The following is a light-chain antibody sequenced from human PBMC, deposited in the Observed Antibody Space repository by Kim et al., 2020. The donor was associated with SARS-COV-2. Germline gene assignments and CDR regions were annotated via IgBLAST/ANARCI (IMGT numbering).Light chain of an antibody. CDR1: NIGSKS. Sequence: GKPARITCGGNNIGSKSVHWYQQKPGQAPVLVIYYDSDRPSGIPERFSGSNSGNTATLTISRVEAGDEADYYCQVWDSSSDHPGYVFGTGTKVTVL. J-gene: IGLJ1*01. CDR2: YDS. CDR3: QVWDSSSDHPGYV. V-gene: IGLV3-21*04.